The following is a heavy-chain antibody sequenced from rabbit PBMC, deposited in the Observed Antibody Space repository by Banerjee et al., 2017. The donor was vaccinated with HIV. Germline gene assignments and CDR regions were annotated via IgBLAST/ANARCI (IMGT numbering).Heavy chain of an antibody. CDR1: GFSFSTSYW. CDR2: IDVGSSDNT. Sequence: QQQLEESGGGLVKPGGTLTLTCTASGFSFSTSYWICWVRQAPGKGLEWIACIDVGSSDNTYYASWAKGRFTISKTSSTTVTLRLTSLTAADTATYFCTRDVSSTSTRLDLWGPGTLVTVS. CDR3: TRDVSSTSTRLDL. J-gene: IGHJ3*01. V-gene: IGHV1S45*01. D-gene: IGHD1-1*01.